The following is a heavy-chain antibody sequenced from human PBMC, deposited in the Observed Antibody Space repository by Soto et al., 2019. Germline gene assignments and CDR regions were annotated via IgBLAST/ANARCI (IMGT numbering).Heavy chain of an antibody. CDR1: GFTFSSYG. V-gene: IGHV3-33*01. CDR2: IWYDGSNK. Sequence: GGSLRLSCAASGFTFSSYGMHWVRQAPGKGLEWVAVIWYDGSNKYYADSVKGRFTISRDNSKNTLYLQMNSLRAEDTAVYYCAREVRVEGDFDAFDIWGQGTMVTVSS. D-gene: IGHD3-10*01. J-gene: IGHJ3*02. CDR3: AREVRVEGDFDAFDI.